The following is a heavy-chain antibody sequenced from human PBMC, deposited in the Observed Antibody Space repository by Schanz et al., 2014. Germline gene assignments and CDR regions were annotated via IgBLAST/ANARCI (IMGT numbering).Heavy chain of an antibody. V-gene: IGHV3-30*02. D-gene: IGHD1-1*01. CDR1: GFTFSSYG. J-gene: IGHJ4*02. CDR3: TKFETRTGTNY. Sequence: QVQLVESGGGVVQPGGSLRHSCAASGFTFSSYGMHWVRQAPGKGLEWVAFIRYDGSNNYYADSVKGRFTISRDNSKNTLYLQMNSLRAEDTAVYYCTKFETRTGTNYWGQGTLVTVSS. CDR2: IRYDGSNN.